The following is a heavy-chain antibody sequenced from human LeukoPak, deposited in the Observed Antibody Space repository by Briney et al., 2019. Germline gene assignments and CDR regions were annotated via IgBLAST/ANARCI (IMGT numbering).Heavy chain of an antibody. CDR2: IYYSGST. V-gene: IGHV4-30-4*08. CDR3: ARSSFYSSSWYFDY. J-gene: IGHJ4*02. D-gene: IGHD6-13*01. CDR1: DGSISSGIYY. Sequence: PSETLSLTCTVSDGSISSGIYYWSWIRQPPGKGLEWIGYIYYSGSTYYNPSLKSRIAISVDTSKNQFSLKLSSVTAADTAVYYCARSSFYSSSWYFDYWGQGTLVTVSS.